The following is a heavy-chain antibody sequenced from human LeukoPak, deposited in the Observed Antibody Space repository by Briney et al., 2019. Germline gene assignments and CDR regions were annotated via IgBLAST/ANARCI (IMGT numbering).Heavy chain of an antibody. V-gene: IGHV4-4*07. CDR3: ARTPLGWQAARPGPFDP. J-gene: IGHJ5*02. CDR2: IYTSGST. CDR1: GGSISSYY. Sequence: SETLSLTCTVSGGSISSYYWSWIRQPAGKGLEWIGRIYTSGSTNYNPSLKSRVTMSVDTSKNQFSLKLSSVTAADTAVYYCARTPLGWQAARPGPFDPWGQGTLVTVSS. D-gene: IGHD6-6*01.